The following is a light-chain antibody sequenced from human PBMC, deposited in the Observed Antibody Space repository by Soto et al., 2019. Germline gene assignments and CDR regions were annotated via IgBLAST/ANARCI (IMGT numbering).Light chain of an antibody. CDR2: GAS. CDR1: QRVSSN. Sequence: EIVMTQPPATLSVSPGERRTLSCRASQRVSSNLAWYQQKPGQAPRLLIYGASTRATGIPARFSGSGSGTEFTLTISSLQSEDFAVYYCQQYNNWPLTFGGGTKVDIK. V-gene: IGKV3-15*01. CDR3: QQYNNWPLT. J-gene: IGKJ4*01.